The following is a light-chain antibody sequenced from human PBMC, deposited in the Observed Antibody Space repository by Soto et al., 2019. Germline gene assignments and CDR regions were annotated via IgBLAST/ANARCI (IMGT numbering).Light chain of an antibody. J-gene: IGKJ2*01. CDR3: QQYGDSRT. CDR2: GAS. CDR1: QSVSSTY. V-gene: IGKV3-20*01. Sequence: EIVLTQSPGTLSLSPGERVTLSCRASQSVSSTYLAWYQQKPGQAPMLLIYGASSRATGIPDRFSGSASGTDFTLTINRLEPEDFAIYYCQQYGDSRTFGQGTKLEIK.